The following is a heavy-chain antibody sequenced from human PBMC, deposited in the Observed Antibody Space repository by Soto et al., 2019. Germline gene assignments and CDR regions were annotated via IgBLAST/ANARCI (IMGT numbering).Heavy chain of an antibody. D-gene: IGHD3-3*01. Sequence: QVQLVESGGGVVHPGTSLRLSCAASGVTLSTHGMHWVRQAPGKGPEWVAVISHDGSKKYYVESVEGRFSISRDNSKSIVHLQMNNVRTEDTAVYYCAKDKGPYYDFWSGQRWFDPWGQGTLVTVSS. CDR1: GVTLSTHG. CDR3: AKDKGPYYDFWSGQRWFDP. V-gene: IGHV3-30*18. J-gene: IGHJ5*02. CDR2: ISHDGSKK.